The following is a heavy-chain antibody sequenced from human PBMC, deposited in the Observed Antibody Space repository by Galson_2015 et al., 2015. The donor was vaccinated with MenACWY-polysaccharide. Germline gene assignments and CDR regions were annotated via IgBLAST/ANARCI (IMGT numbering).Heavy chain of an antibody. CDR3: AKDRHWNSFDC. V-gene: IGHV3-7*04. Sequence: SLRLSCAASGFIFSNYWMSWVRLTPGKGLEWLGNIKNDGTAKNYVDSVKGRFPFPRDNTKNSLYLQMSSLREEDTAVYYCAKDRHWNSFDCWGQGTLVTVSS. D-gene: IGHD1/OR15-1a*01. J-gene: IGHJ4*02. CDR2: IKNDGTAK. CDR1: GFIFSNYW.